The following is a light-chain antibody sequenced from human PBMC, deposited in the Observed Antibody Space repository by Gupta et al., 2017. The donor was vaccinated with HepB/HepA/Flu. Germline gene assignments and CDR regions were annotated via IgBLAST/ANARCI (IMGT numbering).Light chain of an antibody. CDR3: QQYLTFPLT. V-gene: IGKV1-5*03. CDR1: QSISSW. J-gene: IGKJ4*01. CDR2: KAS. Sequence: HMTPSPSTLSASVGDRATTTCRASQSISSWLAWYQQKPGKAPKFLIYKASNLESGVPSRFSGSGSGTEFTLTISGLQPDDFAIYYCQQYLTFPLTFGGGTKVEIK.